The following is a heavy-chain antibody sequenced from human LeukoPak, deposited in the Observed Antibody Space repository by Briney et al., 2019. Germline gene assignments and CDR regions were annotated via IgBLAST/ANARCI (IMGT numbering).Heavy chain of an antibody. CDR3: AREESGGLFDY. CDR2: MNPSGGTT. V-gene: IGHV1-46*01. J-gene: IGHJ4*02. D-gene: IGHD3-16*01. Sequence: ASVKVSCKASGYTFSRYYIRWVRQAPGQGLEWMGKMNPSGGTTTYAQKFQGRVTVTRDTPTSTVYMEMSSLRPEDTAVYYCAREESGGLFDYWGQGTLLTVSS. CDR1: GYTFSRYY.